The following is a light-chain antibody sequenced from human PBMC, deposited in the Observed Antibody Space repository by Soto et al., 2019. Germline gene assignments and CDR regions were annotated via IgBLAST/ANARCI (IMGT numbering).Light chain of an antibody. J-gene: IGKJ1*01. CDR2: AAS. CDR3: QQYNNWPLT. Sequence: EIVMTQSPSTLSVSPGERATLSCRASQSVSNKLVWYQQKPGQAPRLLIYAASTRATGIPARFSGSGSGTEFTLTISSLQSEDFAVYYCQQYNNWPLTFGQGTKVDIK. CDR1: QSVSNK. V-gene: IGKV3-15*01.